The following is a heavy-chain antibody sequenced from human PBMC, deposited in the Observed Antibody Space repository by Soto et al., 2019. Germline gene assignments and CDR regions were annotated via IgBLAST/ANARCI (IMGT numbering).Heavy chain of an antibody. CDR2: IYYSGST. CDR1: GGSISTYS. J-gene: IGHJ6*02. CDR3: VRDAHYTSRYSHYYAMDV. D-gene: IGHD2-2*02. V-gene: IGHV4-59*01. Sequence: SETLSLTCSVSGGSISTYSWSWIRQPPGKGLEWVGSIYYSGSTNYSPSLNSRVTISVDTSKNQFSLKLTSVTAADTAIYYCVRDAHYTSRYSHYYAMDVWGQGTTVNVSS.